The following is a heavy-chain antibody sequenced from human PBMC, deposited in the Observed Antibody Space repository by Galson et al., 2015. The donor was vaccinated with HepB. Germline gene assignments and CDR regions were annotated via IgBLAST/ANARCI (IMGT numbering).Heavy chain of an antibody. V-gene: IGHV4-34*09. CDR1: GGSFSGYY. Sequence: TLSLTCAVYGGSFSGYYWSWIRQPPGKGLEWIGEINHSGSTDYNPSLKSRVTISVDTSKNQFSLKLSSVTAADTAVYYCARAEGYCSGGSCSSYGMDVWGQGTTVTVSS. J-gene: IGHJ6*02. CDR3: ARAEGYCSGGSCSSYGMDV. D-gene: IGHD2-15*01. CDR2: INHSGST.